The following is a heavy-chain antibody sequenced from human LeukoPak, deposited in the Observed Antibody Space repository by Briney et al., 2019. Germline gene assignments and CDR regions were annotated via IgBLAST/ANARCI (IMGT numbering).Heavy chain of an antibody. CDR3: ARDCSAGSCYPSGFDY. CDR1: GGSVSSGSYY. D-gene: IGHD2-15*01. Sequence: SETLSLTCTVSGGSVSSGSYYWSWIRQPPGKGLKWIGYISYSRSTNYNPSLKSRVTISVDTSKNQFSLKLSSVTAADTAVYYCARDCSAGSCYPSGFDYWGQGTLVTVSS. CDR2: ISYSRST. V-gene: IGHV4-61*01. J-gene: IGHJ4*02.